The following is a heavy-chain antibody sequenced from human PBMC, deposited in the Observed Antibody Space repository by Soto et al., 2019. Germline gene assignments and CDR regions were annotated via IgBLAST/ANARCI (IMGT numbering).Heavy chain of an antibody. D-gene: IGHD1-1*01. V-gene: IGHV4-59*08. Sequence: PSETLSLTWTVSGGSISGYYWSWIRQPPGKGLEWIAYIYYSGSSNSNPSLKSRVTISVDTSKNQFSLKLSSVTAADTAVYYCARHSNEYRKSLDYWGQGTLVTVSS. CDR2: IYYSGSS. J-gene: IGHJ4*02. CDR1: GGSISGYY. CDR3: ARHSNEYRKSLDY.